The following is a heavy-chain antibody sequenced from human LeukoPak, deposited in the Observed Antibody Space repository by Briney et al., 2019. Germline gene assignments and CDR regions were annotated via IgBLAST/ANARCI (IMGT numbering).Heavy chain of an antibody. CDR1: GGSISSYY. J-gene: IGHJ6*03. V-gene: IGHV4-59*01. D-gene: IGHD3-22*01. Sequence: PSETLSLTCTVSGGSISSYYWSWIRQPPGKGLEWIGYIYYSGSTNYNPSLKSRVTISVDTSKNQFSLKLSSVTAADTAVYYCARAQYYYDSSGYNYYYYYYMDVWGKGTTVTVSS. CDR3: ARAQYYYDSSGYNYYYYYYMDV. CDR2: IYYSGST.